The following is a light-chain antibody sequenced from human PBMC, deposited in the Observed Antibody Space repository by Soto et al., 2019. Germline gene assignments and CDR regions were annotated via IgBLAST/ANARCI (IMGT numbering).Light chain of an antibody. CDR2: DAS. J-gene: IGKJ1*01. CDR3: QQYERLAT. Sequence: DIQMTQSPSTLSASVGDRVTITCRASQSINAHLAWYQQKPGKAPNLLIYDASTLEGGVPSRFSGGGSGKEFTLTISSLQPDDFATYYCQQYERLATFGQGTKVEIK. CDR1: QSINAH. V-gene: IGKV1-5*01.